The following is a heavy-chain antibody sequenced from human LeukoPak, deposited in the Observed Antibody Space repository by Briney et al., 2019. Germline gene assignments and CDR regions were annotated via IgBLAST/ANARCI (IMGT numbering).Heavy chain of an antibody. D-gene: IGHD3-22*01. CDR3: ARDVYYYDSSGYYLFDY. J-gene: IGHJ4*02. CDR2: IYTSGST. CDR1: GGSISSYY. Sequence: SETLSLTCTVSGGSISSYYWSWIRQPAGKGLEWIGRIYTSGSTNYNPSLKSRVTMSVDTSKNQFSLKLSSVTAADTAVYYCARDVYYYDSSGYYLFDYWGQGTLVTVSS. V-gene: IGHV4-4*07.